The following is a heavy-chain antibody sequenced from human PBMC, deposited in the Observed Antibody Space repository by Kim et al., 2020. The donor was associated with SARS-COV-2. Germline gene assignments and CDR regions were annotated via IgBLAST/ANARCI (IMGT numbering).Heavy chain of an antibody. Sequence: ASEKVSCKASGYTFTSYGISWVRQDPGQGLEWMGWISAYHGNTNYAQKLQGRVTMTTDTSTSTAYMELRTLRSDDTAVYYCARDDRHGRSSGWYPDWFDPWGQGTLVSVSS. CDR2: ISAYHGNT. J-gene: IGHJ5*02. CDR3: ARDDRHGRSSGWYPDWFDP. D-gene: IGHD6-19*01. V-gene: IGHV1-18*01. CDR1: GYTFTSYG.